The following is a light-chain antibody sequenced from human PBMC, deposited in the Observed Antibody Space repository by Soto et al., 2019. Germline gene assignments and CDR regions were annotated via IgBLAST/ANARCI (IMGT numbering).Light chain of an antibody. V-gene: IGLV2-23*02. Sequence: QSVLTQPASVSGSPGQSITISCTGTSSNVGSYKLVSWYQQHPGKAPKLMIFEVNKRPSGVSNRFSASKSRNTASLTISGLKVEDEADYYCCSSGGSPTYVFGTGTNVTVL. CDR3: CSSGGSPTYV. CDR1: SSNVGSYKL. CDR2: EVN. J-gene: IGLJ1*01.